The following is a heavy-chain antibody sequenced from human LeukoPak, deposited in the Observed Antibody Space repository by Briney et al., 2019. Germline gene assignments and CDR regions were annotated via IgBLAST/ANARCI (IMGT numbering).Heavy chain of an antibody. CDR3: ARDGGLHTNFDY. Sequence: QPGGSLRLSCAVSGISLSNYGMGWVRQAPGKGLEWVANTKPDGSAEYYADSVRGRFTASRDNANNLLYLQMNRLRAEDTAVYYCARDGGLHTNFDYWGQGTLLTVSS. CDR1: GISLSNYG. J-gene: IGHJ4*02. V-gene: IGHV3-7*01. D-gene: IGHD2-15*01. CDR2: TKPDGSAE.